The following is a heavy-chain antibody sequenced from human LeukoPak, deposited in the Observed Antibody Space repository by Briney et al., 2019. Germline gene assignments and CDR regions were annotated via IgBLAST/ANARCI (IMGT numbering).Heavy chain of an antibody. J-gene: IGHJ5*01. CDR3: ARGVLAGYDFSGHPFYNWFDP. Sequence: ASVKVSCKASGYTFTGYYIHWVRQAPGQGLEWMGWINPNTGGTNYPQNFQGRVTMTRDTSISTAYMELNRLRSDDTAVYYCARGVLAGYDFSGHPFYNWFDPWGQGTLVTVSS. CDR2: INPNTGGT. D-gene: IGHD3-22*01. CDR1: GYTFTGYY. V-gene: IGHV1-2*02.